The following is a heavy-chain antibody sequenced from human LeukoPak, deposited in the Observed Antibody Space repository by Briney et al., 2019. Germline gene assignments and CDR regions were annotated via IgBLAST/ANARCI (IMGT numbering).Heavy chain of an antibody. J-gene: IGHJ5*02. V-gene: IGHV1-69*01. Sequence: ASVKVSCKASGGTFSSYAISWVPQASGQGLEWMGGIIPIFGTANYAQKFQGRVTITADESTSTAYMELSSLRSEDTAVYYCARVQQLVWFDPWGQGTLVTVSS. CDR3: ARVQQLVWFDP. CDR1: GGTFSSYA. D-gene: IGHD6-13*01. CDR2: IIPIFGTA.